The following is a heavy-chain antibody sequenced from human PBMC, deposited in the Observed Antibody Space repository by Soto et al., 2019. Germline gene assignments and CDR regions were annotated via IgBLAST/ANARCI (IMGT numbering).Heavy chain of an antibody. Sequence: QVQLQESGPGLVKPSQTLSLTCTVSGGSISSGGYYWSWIRQHPGKGLEWIGYIYYSGSTYYNPSLKSRVTISVDTSKNHFSLKLSSVTAADTAVYYCATITMVRGVNWFDPWGQGTLVTVSS. CDR2: IYYSGST. CDR3: ATITMVRGVNWFDP. CDR1: GGSISSGGYY. J-gene: IGHJ5*02. D-gene: IGHD3-10*01. V-gene: IGHV4-31*03.